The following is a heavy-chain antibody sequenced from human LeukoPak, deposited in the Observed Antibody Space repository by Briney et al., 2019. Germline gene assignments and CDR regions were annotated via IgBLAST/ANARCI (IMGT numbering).Heavy chain of an antibody. CDR1: GFTFEDHV. CDR3: AKDLGGSATTV. D-gene: IGHD2-2*01. Sequence: PGRSLSLSCAASGFTFEDHVMHWVRQAPGKGLEWVSSISWSGDRMGYADAVKGRFTISRDNAKNSLFLQMNSLRVEDTALYYCAKDLGGSATTVWGQGTLVTVSS. CDR2: ISWSGDRM. V-gene: IGHV3-9*01. J-gene: IGHJ4*02.